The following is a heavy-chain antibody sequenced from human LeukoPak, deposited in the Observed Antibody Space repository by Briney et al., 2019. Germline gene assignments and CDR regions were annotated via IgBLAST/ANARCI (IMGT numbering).Heavy chain of an antibody. CDR3: ARRGDSDYYDSSGDAFDI. V-gene: IGHV4-39*01. D-gene: IGHD3-22*01. CDR2: IYYSGST. Sequence: SETLSLTCTVSGGSISSSSYYWGWIRQPPGKGLEWIGSIYYSGSTYYNPSLKSRVTISVDTSKNQFSLKLSSVTAADTAVYYCARRGDSDYYDSSGDAFDIWGQGTMVTVSS. J-gene: IGHJ3*02. CDR1: GGSISSSSYY.